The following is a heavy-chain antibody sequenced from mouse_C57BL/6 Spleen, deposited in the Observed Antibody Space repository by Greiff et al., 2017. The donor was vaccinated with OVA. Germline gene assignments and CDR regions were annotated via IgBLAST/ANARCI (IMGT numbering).Heavy chain of an antibody. D-gene: IGHD2-4*01. CDR1: GFTFSSYA. CDR2: ISSGGDYI. Sequence: EVQGVESGAGLVKPGGSLKLSCAASGFTFSSYAMSWVRQTPEKRLEWVAYISSGGDYIYYADTVKGRFTISRDNARNTLYLQMSSLKSEDTAMYYCTREWNYDYDVGFAYWGQGTLVTVSA. V-gene: IGHV5-9-1*02. J-gene: IGHJ3*01. CDR3: TREWNYDYDVGFAY.